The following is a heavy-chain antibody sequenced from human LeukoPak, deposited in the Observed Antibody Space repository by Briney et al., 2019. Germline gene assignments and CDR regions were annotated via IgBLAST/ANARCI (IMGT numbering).Heavy chain of an antibody. CDR3: ARPNYYDSSGYNDAFDI. V-gene: IGHV3-53*01. D-gene: IGHD3-22*01. Sequence: GGSLRLSCAASGFTVSSNYMSWVRQAPGKGLEWVSVIYSGGSTYYADSVKGRFTISRDNSKNTLYLQMNSLRAEDTAVYYCARPNYYDSSGYNDAFDIWGQGTMVTVSS. J-gene: IGHJ3*02. CDR2: IYSGGST. CDR1: GFTVSSNY.